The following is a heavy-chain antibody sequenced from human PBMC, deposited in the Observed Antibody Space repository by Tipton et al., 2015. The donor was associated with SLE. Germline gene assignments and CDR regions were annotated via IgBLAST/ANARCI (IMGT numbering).Heavy chain of an antibody. V-gene: IGHV4-39*07. CDR3: TTGSPGITGTTRETGFDP. Sequence: TLSLTCTVSGASISSSGYFWGWIRQPPGKGLEWIGSVYYSGSTYYNPSLKSRVTISVDASKNQFSLKLSSVTAADTAVYYCTTGSPGITGTTRETGFDPWGQGTLVTVSS. CDR1: GASISSSGYF. D-gene: IGHD1-7*01. CDR2: VYYSGST. J-gene: IGHJ5*02.